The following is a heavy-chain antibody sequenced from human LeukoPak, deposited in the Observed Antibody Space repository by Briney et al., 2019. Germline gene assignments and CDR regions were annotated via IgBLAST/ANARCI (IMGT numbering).Heavy chain of an antibody. CDR1: GGSISSYY. D-gene: IGHD3-22*01. CDR3: AGTYYYDSSGYYQRLNWFDP. CDR2: IYTSGST. Sequence: SETLSLTCTVSGGSISSYYWSWIRQPVGKGLEWIGRIYTSGSTNYNPSLKSRVTMSVDTSKNQFSLKLSSVTAADTAVYYCAGTYYYDSSGYYQRLNWFDPWGQGTLVTVSS. J-gene: IGHJ5*02. V-gene: IGHV4-4*07.